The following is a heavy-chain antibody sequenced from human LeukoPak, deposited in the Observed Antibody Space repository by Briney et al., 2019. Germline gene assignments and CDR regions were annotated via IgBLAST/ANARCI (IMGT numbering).Heavy chain of an antibody. CDR1: GVTFTSSA. Sequence: GASLKGSCEASGVTFTSSAVQWVRQARGQRLVWIGWIVVGSGNTNYAQKFQERVTITRDMSTSTAYMELSSLRSEDTAVYYCAADLGPGNSGYSSPIDYWGQGTLVTVSS. D-gene: IGHD3-22*01. CDR3: AADLGPGNSGYSSPIDY. V-gene: IGHV1-58*01. CDR2: IVVGSGNT. J-gene: IGHJ4*02.